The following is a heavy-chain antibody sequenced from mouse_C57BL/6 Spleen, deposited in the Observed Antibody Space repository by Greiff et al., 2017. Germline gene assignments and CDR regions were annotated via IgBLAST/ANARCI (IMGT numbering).Heavy chain of an antibody. V-gene: IGHV1-42*01. J-gene: IGHJ3*01. Sequence: VQLKQSGPELVKPGASVTISCKASGYSFTGYYMNWVKQSPEKSLEWIGEINPSTGGTTYNQKFKAKATLTVDKSSSTAYMQLKSLTSEDSAVYYCARSFFAYWGQGTLVTVSA. CDR3: ARSFFAY. CDR1: GYSFTGYY. CDR2: INPSTGGT.